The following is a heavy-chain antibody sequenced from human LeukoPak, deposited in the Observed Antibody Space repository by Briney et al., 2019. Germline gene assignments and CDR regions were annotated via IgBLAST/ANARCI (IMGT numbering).Heavy chain of an antibody. CDR2: IYYSGSA. CDR1: GGSINSANYY. Sequence: PSETLSLTCTVSGGSINSANYYWGWIRQPPGKGLEWIGSIYYSGSAYYSSSLKSRVTILVDTSKNQFSLKLSSVTAADTVVYYCARDSVGGTGHDAFDIWGQGTMATVSS. V-gene: IGHV4-39*07. CDR3: ARDSVGGTGHDAFDI. J-gene: IGHJ3*02. D-gene: IGHD1-26*01.